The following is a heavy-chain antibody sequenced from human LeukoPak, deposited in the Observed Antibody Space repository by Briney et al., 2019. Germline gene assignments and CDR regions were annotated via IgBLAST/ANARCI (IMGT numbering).Heavy chain of an antibody. CDR3: VSDQRWGGSSLQPLINY. D-gene: IGHD6-13*01. V-gene: IGHV3-30*04. CDR2: ISYETKNI. Sequence: GGSLRLSCAASGFTFSSYAMHWVRQAPGKGLEWVAVISYETKNIYYADSVKGRFTISRDNSKNTLYLQMNSLRLEDMAIYYCVSDQRWGGSSLQPLINYWGQGTLVTVSS. CDR1: GFTFSSYA. J-gene: IGHJ4*02.